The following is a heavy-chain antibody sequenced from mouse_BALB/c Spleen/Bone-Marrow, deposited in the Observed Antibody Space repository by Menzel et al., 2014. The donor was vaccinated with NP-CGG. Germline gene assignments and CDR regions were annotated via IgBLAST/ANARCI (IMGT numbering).Heavy chain of an antibody. CDR2: IDPSDSET. J-gene: IGHJ4*01. CDR1: GYTFXSYW. CDR3: ARDGVITSYYAMDY. D-gene: IGHD2-4*01. Sequence: QVQLKESGAELVKPGAPVKLSCKASGYTFXSYWMNWVKQRPGRGLEWIGRIDPSDSETHYNQKFKDKATLTVDKSSSTAYIQLSSLTSEDSAVYYCARDGVITSYYAMDYWGQGTSVTVSS. V-gene: IGHV1-69*02.